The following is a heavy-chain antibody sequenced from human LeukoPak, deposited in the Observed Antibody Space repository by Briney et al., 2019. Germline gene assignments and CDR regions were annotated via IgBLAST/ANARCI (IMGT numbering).Heavy chain of an antibody. J-gene: IGHJ6*02. CDR3: ARGRYYYGSGTSMDV. D-gene: IGHD3-10*01. CDR2: ISYDGSNK. Sequence: GRSLRLSCAASGFTFSSYAMHGVRQAPGKGLEWVAVISYDGSNKYYADSVKGRFTISRDNSKNTLYLQMNSLRAEDTAVYYCARGRYYYGSGTSMDVWGQGTTVTVSS. V-gene: IGHV3-30-3*01. CDR1: GFTFSSYA.